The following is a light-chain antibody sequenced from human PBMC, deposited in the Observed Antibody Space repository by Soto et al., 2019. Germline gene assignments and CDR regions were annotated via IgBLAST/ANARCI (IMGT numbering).Light chain of an antibody. CDR2: GAS. J-gene: IGKJ4*01. CDR3: QQYNDWPLT. CDR1: QSVSSN. Sequence: EIVMTQSPATLSVSPGERATLSCRASQSVSSNLVWYQQKPGQVPRLLIYGASTRATGFPARFSGSGSGTEFTPTILSLQSEHLAFYYCQQYNDWPLTFGGGPRV. V-gene: IGKV3-15*01.